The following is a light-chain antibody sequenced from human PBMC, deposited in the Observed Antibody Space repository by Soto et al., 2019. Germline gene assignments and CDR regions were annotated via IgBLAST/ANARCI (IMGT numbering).Light chain of an antibody. CDR2: AAS. CDR3: QQYGRT. CDR1: QSISTNY. J-gene: IGKJ5*01. V-gene: IGKV3-20*01. Sequence: EVVLTQSPGTPSLSPGERATLSCRASQSISTNYLAWYQQKPGQAPKLLIYAASSRLTGIPDRFSGSGSGTDFTLTISRLEPEDFALYYCQQYGRTFGQGTRLDIK.